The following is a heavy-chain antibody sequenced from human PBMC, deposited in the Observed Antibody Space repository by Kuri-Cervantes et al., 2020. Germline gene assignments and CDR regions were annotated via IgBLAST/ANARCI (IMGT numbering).Heavy chain of an antibody. V-gene: IGHV1-3*01. Sequence: ASVKVSCKASGYTFTSYAIHWVRQAPGHRLEWMGWINAGNGYTKYSQKFQGRVTMTRNTSISTAFMELSSLRSEDTAVYYCARTYDWGFGAYYYYYYMDVWGRGTTVTVSS. D-gene: IGHD3-16*01. CDR2: INAGNGYT. CDR3: ARTYDWGFGAYYYYYYMDV. J-gene: IGHJ6*03. CDR1: GYTFTSYA.